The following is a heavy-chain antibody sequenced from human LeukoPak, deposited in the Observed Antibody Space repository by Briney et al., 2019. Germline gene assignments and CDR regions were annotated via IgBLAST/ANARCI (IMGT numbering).Heavy chain of an antibody. D-gene: IGHD3-10*01. J-gene: IGHJ4*02. CDR1: GFTVSSNY. Sequence: GGSLRLSCAASGFTVSSNYMSWVRQAPGKGLEWVSVIYSGGSTYYADSVKGRFTISRDNSKNTLYLQMNSLRAEDTAVYYCAKDATRTVWFGELLSSLDYWGQGTLVTVSS. V-gene: IGHV3-66*01. CDR3: AKDATRTVWFGELLSSLDY. CDR2: IYSGGST.